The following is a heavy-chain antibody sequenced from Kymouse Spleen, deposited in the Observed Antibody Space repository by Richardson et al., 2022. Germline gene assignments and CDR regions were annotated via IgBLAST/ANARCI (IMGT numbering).Heavy chain of an antibody. V-gene: IGHV3-13*01. Sequence: EVQLVESGGGLVQPGGSLRLSCAASGFTFSSYDMHWVRQATGKGLEWVSAIGTAGDTYYPGSVKGRFTISRENAKNSLYLQMNSLRAGDTAVYYCAREGIAVADYYYYYGMDVWGQGTTVTVSS. CDR1: GFTFSSYD. J-gene: IGHJ6*02. CDR3: AREGIAVADYYYYYGMDV. CDR2: IGTAGDT. D-gene: IGHD6-19*01.